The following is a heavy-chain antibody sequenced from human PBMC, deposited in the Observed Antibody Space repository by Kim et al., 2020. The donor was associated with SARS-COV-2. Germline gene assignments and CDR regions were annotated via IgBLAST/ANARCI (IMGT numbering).Heavy chain of an antibody. CDR2: ISGSGGST. Sequence: GGSLRLSCAASGFTFSSYAMSWVRQAPGKGLEWVSAISGSGGSTYYADSVKGRFTISRDNSKNTLYLQMNSLRAEDTAVYYCAKSLLYYYGWGSDYPELKPFYYWGPGTLGTVSS. V-gene: IGHV3-23*01. CDR1: GFTFSSYA. CDR3: AKSLLYYYGWGSDYPELKPFYY. J-gene: IGHJ4*02. D-gene: IGHD3-10*01.